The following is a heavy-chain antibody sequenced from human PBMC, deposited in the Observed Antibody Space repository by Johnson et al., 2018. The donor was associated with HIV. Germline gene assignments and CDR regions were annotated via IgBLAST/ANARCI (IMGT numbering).Heavy chain of an antibody. J-gene: IGHJ3*02. CDR3: ASPSVITTLTTTPWAFDI. CDR2: ISYDGSNK. D-gene: IGHD4-17*01. Sequence: QMLLVESGGGVVQPGRSLRLSCSASGFTFSSYAMHWVRQAPGTGLEWVAVISYDGSNKYYTDSVKGRFTISRDNSKNTLYLQMNSLRAEDTAIYYCASPSVITTLTTTPWAFDIWGQGTMVTVSS. V-gene: IGHV3-30-3*01. CDR1: GFTFSSYA.